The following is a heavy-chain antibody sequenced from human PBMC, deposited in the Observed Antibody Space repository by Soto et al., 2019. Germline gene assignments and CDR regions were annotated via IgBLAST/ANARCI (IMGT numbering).Heavy chain of an antibody. CDR1: GFTFSHYG. V-gene: IGHV3-33*01. CDR3: ARYYGDDNSGAFDF. J-gene: IGHJ3*01. D-gene: IGHD4-17*01. Sequence: QVQLVESGGGVVQPGRSLRLSCAASGFTFSHYGMNWVRQAPGKGLEWVGVIRYDGSYKAYADSVKGRFTISRDNSNNRVYLQGDSLRADDTAVYYCARYYGDDNSGAFDFWGQGTMVTVSS. CDR2: IRYDGSYK.